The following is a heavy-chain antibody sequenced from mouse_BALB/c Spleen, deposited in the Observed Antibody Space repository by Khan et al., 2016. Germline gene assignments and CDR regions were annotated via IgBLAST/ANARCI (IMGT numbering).Heavy chain of an antibody. D-gene: IGHD2-12*01. CDR2: ISYDGSN. V-gene: IGHV3-6*02. J-gene: IGHJ4*01. CDR3: ARLRRVYAMDY. Sequence: EVKLEESGPGLVKPSQSLSLTCSVTGYSITSGYYWNWIRQFPGNNLEWMGYISYDGSNNYNPSLKNRISIARDTSKNQFFLKLNSVTTEDRATYYCARLRRVYAMDYWGQGTSVTVSS. CDR1: GYSITSGYY.